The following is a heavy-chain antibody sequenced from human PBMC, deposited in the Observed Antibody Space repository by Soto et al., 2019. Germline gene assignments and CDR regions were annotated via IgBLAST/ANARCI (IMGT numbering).Heavy chain of an antibody. CDR2: ISAYNGNT. D-gene: IGHD1-1*01. J-gene: IGHJ5*02. CDR1: GYTFTSYG. CDR3: ARTGYNWNDVVGGFDP. Sequence: ASVKVSCKASGYTFTSYGISWMRQAPGQGLEWMGWISAYNGNTNYAQKLQGRVTMTTDTSTSTAYMELRSLRSDDTAVYYCARTGYNWNDVVGGFDPWGQGTLVTVSS. V-gene: IGHV1-18*01.